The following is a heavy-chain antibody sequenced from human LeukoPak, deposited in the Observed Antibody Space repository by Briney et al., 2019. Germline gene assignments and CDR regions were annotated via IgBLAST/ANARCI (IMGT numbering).Heavy chain of an antibody. CDR1: GGSISSYY. J-gene: IGHJ4*02. CDR2: IYYSGNT. D-gene: IGHD5-18*01. CDR3: ARGYSYGSYYFDN. Sequence: SETLSLTCTVSGGSISSYYWSWIRQPPGRGLGWVGYIYYSGNTNYNPSLKSRVTISVDTSKNNFSLKLSSVTAAATPIYYCARGYSYGSYYFDNWGQGTLVTVSS. V-gene: IGHV4-59*01.